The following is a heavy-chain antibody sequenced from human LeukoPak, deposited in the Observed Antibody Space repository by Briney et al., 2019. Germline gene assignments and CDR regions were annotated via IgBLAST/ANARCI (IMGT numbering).Heavy chain of an antibody. V-gene: IGHV4-34*01. CDR2: INHSGST. CDR1: GGSFSGYY. D-gene: IGHD6-13*01. CDR3: ARDRYSSSWYPPYYYYYYMDV. J-gene: IGHJ6*03. Sequence: SETLSLTCAVYGGSFSGYYWSWLRQPPGKGLEWIGEINHSGSTNYNPSLKSRVTISVDTSKNQFSLKLSSVTAADTAVYYCARDRYSSSWYPPYYYYYYMDVWGKGTTVTVS.